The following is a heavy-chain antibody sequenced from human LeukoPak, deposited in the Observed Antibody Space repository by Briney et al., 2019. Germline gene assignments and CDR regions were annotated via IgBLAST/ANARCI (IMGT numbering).Heavy chain of an antibody. CDR2: IYPGDSDT. Sequence: GESLKISCKGSGYSFTSYWIGWVRQMPGKGLEWMRIIYPGDSDTRYSPSFQGQVTISADKSISTAYLQWSSLKASDTAMYYCARLAPPGTHVYYYYYYMDVRGKGTTVTVSS. CDR3: ARLAPPGTHVYYYYYYMDV. D-gene: IGHD2-2*01. CDR1: GYSFTSYW. J-gene: IGHJ6*03. V-gene: IGHV5-51*01.